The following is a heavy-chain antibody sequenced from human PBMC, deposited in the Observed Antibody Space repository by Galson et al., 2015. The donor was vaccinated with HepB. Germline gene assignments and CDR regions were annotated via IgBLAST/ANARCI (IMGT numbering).Heavy chain of an antibody. CDR3: AKGRSGSYWSDFDY. J-gene: IGHJ4*02. CDR1: GFTFSNYW. V-gene: IGHV3-74*01. D-gene: IGHD1-26*01. CDR2: INSDGSTT. Sequence: SLRLSCAASGFTFSNYWMHWVRQTPGEGLVWVARINSDGSTTGYADSVKGRFTISRDNAKNTLYLQMNSLRAEDTAVYYCAKGRSGSYWSDFDYWGQGTLVTVSS.